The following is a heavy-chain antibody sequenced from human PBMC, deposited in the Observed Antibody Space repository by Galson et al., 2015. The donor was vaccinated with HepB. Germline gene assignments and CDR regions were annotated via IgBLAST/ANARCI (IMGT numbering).Heavy chain of an antibody. CDR2: MNPNSGNT. D-gene: IGHD1-1*01. Sequence: SVKVSCKASGYTFTSYDINWVRQATGQGLEWMGWMNPNSGNTGYAQKFQGRVTMTRNTSISTAYMELSSLRSEDTAVYYCARSLSGNEDYYYYYGMDVRGQGTTVTVSS. V-gene: IGHV1-8*01. CDR3: ARSLSGNEDYYYYYGMDV. J-gene: IGHJ6*02. CDR1: GYTFTSYD.